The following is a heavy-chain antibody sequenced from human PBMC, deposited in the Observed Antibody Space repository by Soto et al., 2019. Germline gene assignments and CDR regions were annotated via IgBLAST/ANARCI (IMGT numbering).Heavy chain of an antibody. CDR3: ARSPDYGDYSHYCYYMDV. Sequence: SETLSLPCIVSGGAISSGGYYWSWIRQHPGKGLGRIGYLYYSGSTYYNPSLKSRVTISVDTSKNQFSLKLSSVTAADTAVYYCARSPDYGDYSHYCYYMDVWSKGSRVTVSS. CDR2: LYYSGST. CDR1: GGAISSGGYY. D-gene: IGHD4-17*01. V-gene: IGHV4-31*03. J-gene: IGHJ6*03.